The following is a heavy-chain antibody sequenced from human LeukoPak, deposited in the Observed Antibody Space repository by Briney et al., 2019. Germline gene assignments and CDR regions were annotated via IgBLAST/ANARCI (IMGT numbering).Heavy chain of an antibody. J-gene: IGHJ4*02. Sequence: GGSLRLSCAASGFTFDEYAMHWVRQAPGKGLEWVSGIGWDSGGIGYADSVKGRFTISRDNAKNTLYLQMNSLRAEDTAVYYCFKVGAIPHWGQGTLVTVSS. CDR3: FKVGAIPH. CDR1: GFTFDEYA. D-gene: IGHD1-26*01. V-gene: IGHV3-9*01. CDR2: IGWDSGGI.